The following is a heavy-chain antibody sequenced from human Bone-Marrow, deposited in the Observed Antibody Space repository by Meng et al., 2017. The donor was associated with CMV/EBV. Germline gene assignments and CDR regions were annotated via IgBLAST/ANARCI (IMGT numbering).Heavy chain of an antibody. D-gene: IGHD2-8*01. CDR3: ARFVLTHYYYHGMDV. V-gene: IGHV3-74*01. CDR2: IDYDGSSA. J-gene: IGHJ6*02. Sequence: GESLKISCAASGFTFSDYWMHWVRQAPGKGLVWVSRIDYDGSSATYADSVKGRFTISRDNAKNSLYLQMNSLRAEDTAVYYCARFVLTHYYYHGMDVWGQGTTVTVSS. CDR1: GFTFSDYW.